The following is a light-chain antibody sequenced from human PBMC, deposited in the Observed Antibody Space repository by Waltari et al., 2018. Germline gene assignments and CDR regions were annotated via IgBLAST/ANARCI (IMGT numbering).Light chain of an antibody. CDR3: QVWDRSSVI. Sequence: SSDLTQPSSLSVSPAQTATITCSGASLGDEAAAWYQQKAGQSPVLVIYQDAKRPSGIPERFSGSNSGNTATLTISGTESLDEADYYCQVWDRSSVIFGGGTKLTVL. CDR1: SLGDEA. CDR2: QDA. V-gene: IGLV3-1*01. J-gene: IGLJ2*01.